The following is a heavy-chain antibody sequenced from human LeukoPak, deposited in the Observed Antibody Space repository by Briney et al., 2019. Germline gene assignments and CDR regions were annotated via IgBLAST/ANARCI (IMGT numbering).Heavy chain of an antibody. CDR2: LSSSGTT. V-gene: IGHV4-4*07. Sequence: SETLSLTCTVSGASLNSYYWSWIRQPAGKGLEWIGRLSSSGTTNYNTSLKSRVTMSVDTSTNQLSLNLTSVTAADTAVYYCAREVSGSDYYRAYDYWGQGTLVTVSS. D-gene: IGHD3-3*01. J-gene: IGHJ4*02. CDR1: GASLNSYY. CDR3: AREVSGSDYYRAYDY.